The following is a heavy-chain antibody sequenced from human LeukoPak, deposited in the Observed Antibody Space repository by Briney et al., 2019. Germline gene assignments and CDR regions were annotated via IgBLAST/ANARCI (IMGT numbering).Heavy chain of an antibody. D-gene: IGHD6-6*01. Sequence: SETLSLTCTVSGGSISGYYWSWIRQPPGKGLEWIGEINHSGSTNYNPSLKSRVTISVDTSKNQFSLKLSSVTAADTAVYYCARGREYSSSSFVFDYWGQGTLVTVSS. CDR3: ARGREYSSSSFVFDY. CDR2: INHSGST. CDR1: GGSISGYY. J-gene: IGHJ4*02. V-gene: IGHV4-34*01.